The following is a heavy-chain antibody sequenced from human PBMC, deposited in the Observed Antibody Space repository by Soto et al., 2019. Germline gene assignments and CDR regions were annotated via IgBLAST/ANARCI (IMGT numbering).Heavy chain of an antibody. D-gene: IGHD2-8*01. Sequence: QVQLVQSGAEVKKPGSSVKVSCKASGGTFSSYAISWVRQAPGQGLEWMGGIIPIFGTANYAQKFQGRVTITADESTSTADMELSSLRSEDTAVYYCASFGYCTNGVCAPYYYYGMDVWGQGTTVTVSS. CDR2: IIPIFGTA. V-gene: IGHV1-69*01. CDR1: GGTFSSYA. J-gene: IGHJ6*02. CDR3: ASFGYCTNGVCAPYYYYGMDV.